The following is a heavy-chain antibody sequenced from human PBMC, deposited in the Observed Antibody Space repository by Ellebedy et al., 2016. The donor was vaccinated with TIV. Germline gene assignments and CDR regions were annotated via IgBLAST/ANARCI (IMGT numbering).Heavy chain of an antibody. D-gene: IGHD1-26*01. Sequence: GGSLRLSXAASGFTFSRFWMHWVRQAPGKGLVWVSVAYSDGTSAGYADSVKGRFTISRDNAKNTLFLQMNSLRVEDTAVYYCARGGVGAVDYWGQGTLVTVSS. V-gene: IGHV3-74*01. CDR1: GFTFSRFW. CDR2: AYSDGTSA. CDR3: ARGGVGAVDY. J-gene: IGHJ4*02.